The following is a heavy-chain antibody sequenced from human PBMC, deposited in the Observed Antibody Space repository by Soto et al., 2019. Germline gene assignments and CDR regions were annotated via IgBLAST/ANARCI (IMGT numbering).Heavy chain of an antibody. V-gene: IGHV3-33*01. Sequence: QVQLVESGGGVVQPGRSLRLSCAASGFTFSTYGMHWVRQAPGKGLECVAAIWYDGSNKYYADSVKGRFTISRDNSKKTLYLQVNSLRAEDTAVYYWARGEYDSPLGYWGQGTLVTVSS. D-gene: IGHD3-3*01. CDR3: ARGEYDSPLGY. CDR1: GFTFSTYG. J-gene: IGHJ4*02. CDR2: IWYDGSNK.